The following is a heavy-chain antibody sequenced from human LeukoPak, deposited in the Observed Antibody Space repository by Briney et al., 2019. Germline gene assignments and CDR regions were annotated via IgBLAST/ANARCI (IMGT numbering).Heavy chain of an antibody. CDR1: GYTFTSYG. Sequence: ASVKVSCKASGYTFTSYGISWVRQAPGQGLEWMGGIIPIFGTANYAQKFQGRVTITTDESTSTAYMELSSLRSEDTAVYYCARTRFLEWLAFDIWGQGTMVTVSS. CDR3: ARTRFLEWLAFDI. CDR2: IIPIFGTA. J-gene: IGHJ3*02. V-gene: IGHV1-69*05. D-gene: IGHD3-3*01.